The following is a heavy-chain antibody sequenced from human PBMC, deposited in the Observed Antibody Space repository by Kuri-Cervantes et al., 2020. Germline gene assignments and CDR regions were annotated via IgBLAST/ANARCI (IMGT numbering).Heavy chain of an antibody. CDR3: AKARTIFGVVKTVSYYYYMDV. J-gene: IGHJ6*03. CDR1: GFTFSTYA. CDR2: ISYDGGNK. V-gene: IGHV3-30-3*01. D-gene: IGHD3-3*01. Sequence: GESLKISCAASGFTFSTYAIHWVRPAPGKGLEWVAVISYDGGNKYYTDSVKGRFTISRDNSKNTLYLQMNSLRAEDTAVYYCAKARTIFGVVKTVSYYYYMDVWGKGTTVTVSS.